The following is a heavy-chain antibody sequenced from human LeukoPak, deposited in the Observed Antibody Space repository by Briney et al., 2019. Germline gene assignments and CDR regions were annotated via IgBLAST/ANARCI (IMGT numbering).Heavy chain of an antibody. CDR1: GFTYSSYS. J-gene: IGHJ3*02. Sequence: PGGSLRLSCAASGFTYSSYSMNWVSQAPGKGLEWVSSISSSSSYIYYADSVKGRFTISRDNAKNSLYLQMNSLRAEDTAVYYCAGPYGSGGAFDIWGQGTMVTVSS. CDR2: ISSSSSYI. D-gene: IGHD3-10*01. CDR3: AGPYGSGGAFDI. V-gene: IGHV3-21*01.